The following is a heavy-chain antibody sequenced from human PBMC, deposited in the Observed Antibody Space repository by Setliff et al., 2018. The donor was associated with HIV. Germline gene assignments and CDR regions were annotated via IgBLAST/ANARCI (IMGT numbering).Heavy chain of an antibody. CDR2: ISAYNGNT. V-gene: IGHV1-18*01. D-gene: IGHD2-15*01. J-gene: IGHJ4*02. CDR1: GYTFTSYG. CDR3: ARGLPDCSGGNCYPYRFDY. Sequence: ASVKVSCKASGYTFTSYGISWVRQAPGQGLEWMGWISAYNGNTNYAQKLQGRVTMTTDTSTSTAYMELRSLRSDDTAVYYCARGLPDCSGGNCYPYRFDYWGQGTLVTVSS.